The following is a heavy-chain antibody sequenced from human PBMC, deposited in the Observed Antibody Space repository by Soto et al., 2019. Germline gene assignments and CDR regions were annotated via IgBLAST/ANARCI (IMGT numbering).Heavy chain of an antibody. V-gene: IGHV4-59*01. Sequence: PSETLSLTCTVSGGSISSYYWSWIRQPPGKGLEWIGYIYYSGSTNYNPSLKSRVTISVDTSKNQFSLKLSSVTAADTAVYYCARVAQGSGSLRWFDPWGKGTLVTVSS. CDR1: GGSISSYY. CDR3: ARVAQGSGSLRWFDP. CDR2: IYYSGST. D-gene: IGHD1-26*01. J-gene: IGHJ5*02.